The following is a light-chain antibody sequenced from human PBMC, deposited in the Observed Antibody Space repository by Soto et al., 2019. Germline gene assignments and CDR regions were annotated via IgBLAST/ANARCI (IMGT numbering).Light chain of an antibody. J-gene: IGKJ4*01. V-gene: IGKV1-33*01. CDR1: QDINTY. Sequence: DIQMTQSPSSLSASVGDRVTITCPASQDINTYLNWYQQKPGKAPNLLIYDASKLETGVPSRFSVGGSGTDFTLTVSSLQTEDIATYFCQHYDNLLLTFGGGTKVEL. CDR2: DAS. CDR3: QHYDNLLLT.